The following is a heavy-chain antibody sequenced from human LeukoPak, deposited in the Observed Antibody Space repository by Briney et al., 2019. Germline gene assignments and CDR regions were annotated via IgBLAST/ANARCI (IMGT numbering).Heavy chain of an antibody. CDR3: ARDRGMVLIYYYYMDV. CDR2: ISSSGNSI. D-gene: IGHD4/OR15-4a*01. CDR1: GFTFSDYY. J-gene: IGHJ6*03. Sequence: GGSLRLSCAASGFTFSDYYMSWIRQAPGKGLEWVSYISSSGNSIYYADSVKGRFTISRDNAKNSLYLQMNSLRAEDTAVYYCARDRGMVLIYYYYMDVWGKGTTVTVSS. V-gene: IGHV3-11*04.